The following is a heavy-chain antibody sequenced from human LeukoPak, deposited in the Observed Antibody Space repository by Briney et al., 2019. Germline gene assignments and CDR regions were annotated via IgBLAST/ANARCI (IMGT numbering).Heavy chain of an antibody. CDR1: GYSSTSYW. CDR3: ARQLGIAAAGPDY. V-gene: IGHV5-51*01. J-gene: IGHJ4*02. Sequence: GESLKISCKGSGYSSTSYWIGWVRQMPGKGLEWMGIIFPGDSDTRYSPSFQGQVTISADKSISTAYLQWSSLKASDTAMYYCARQLGIAAAGPDYWGQGTLVTVSS. CDR2: IFPGDSDT. D-gene: IGHD6-13*01.